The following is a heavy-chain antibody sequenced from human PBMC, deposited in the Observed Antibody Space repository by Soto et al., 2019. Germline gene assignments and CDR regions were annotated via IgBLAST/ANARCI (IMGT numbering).Heavy chain of an antibody. CDR2: INPNSGGT. J-gene: IGHJ4*02. CDR1: GYTFTGYY. CDR3: ARFNTYYYGSGSNKYGPALDY. D-gene: IGHD3-10*01. V-gene: IGHV1-2*04. Sequence: GASVKVSCKASGYTFTGYYMHWVRQAPGQGLEWMGWINPNSGGTNYAQKFQGWVTMTRDTSTSTAYMELSRLRSDDTAVYYCARFNTYYYGSGSNKYGPALDYWGQGTLVTVSS.